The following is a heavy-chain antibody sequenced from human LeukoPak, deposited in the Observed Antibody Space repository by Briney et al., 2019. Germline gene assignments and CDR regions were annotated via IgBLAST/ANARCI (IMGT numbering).Heavy chain of an antibody. D-gene: IGHD2-2*02. J-gene: IGHJ1*01. CDR2: IYPGDSDT. CDR3: ARPIGYCSSTSCYMAFQH. V-gene: IGHV5-51*01. Sequence: GESLQISCKGSGYSFTSYWIGWVRQMPGKGLEWMGIIYPGDSDTRYSPSFQGQVTISADKSISTAYLQWSSLKASDTAMYYCARPIGYCSSTSCYMAFQHWGQGTLVTVSS. CDR1: GYSFTSYW.